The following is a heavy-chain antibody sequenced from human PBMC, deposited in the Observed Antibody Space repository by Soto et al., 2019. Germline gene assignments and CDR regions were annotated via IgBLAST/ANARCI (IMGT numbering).Heavy chain of an antibody. CDR2: INPATGAA. CDR1: GYPVTAYY. Sequence: QLHLVQSGAVVKKPGASVTFSCSASGYPVTAYYMHWVRQAPGRGLEWMGGINPATGAAKYTQTFPGRVTMTRDTSTSTVFMELSGLTSEDTAVFYCARGGGVGVAGSAAFDMWGQGTLVTVSS. D-gene: IGHD3-3*01. CDR3: ARGGGVGVAGSAAFDM. J-gene: IGHJ3*02. V-gene: IGHV1-2*02.